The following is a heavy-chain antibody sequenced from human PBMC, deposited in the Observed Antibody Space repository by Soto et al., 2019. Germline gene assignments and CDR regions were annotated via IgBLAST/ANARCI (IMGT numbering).Heavy chain of an antibody. CDR2: IVVGSGNT. D-gene: IGHD3-22*01. Sequence: ASVKVSCKASGFTFTSSAMQWVRQARGQRLEWIGWIVVGSGNTNYAQKFQERVNITRDMSTSTAYMELSSLRSEDTAVYYCAADPGLRPYYYDSSGYLAWGQGTLVTVSS. J-gene: IGHJ5*02. V-gene: IGHV1-58*02. CDR3: AADPGLRPYYYDSSGYLA. CDR1: GFTFTSSA.